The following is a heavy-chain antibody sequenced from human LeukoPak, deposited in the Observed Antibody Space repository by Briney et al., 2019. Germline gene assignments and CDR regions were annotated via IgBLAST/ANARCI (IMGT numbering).Heavy chain of an antibody. D-gene: IGHD3-9*01. CDR2: IYYSGST. CDR1: GGSVSSSIYY. J-gene: IGHJ4*02. V-gene: IGHV4-39*01. Sequence: SETPSLTCTASGGSVSSSIYYWGWIRQPPGKGLEWIGSIYYSGSTSYNPSLKSRVTISVDTSKNQFSLKLTSVTAADTAVYYCASRNDILTGYVFDFWGQGTLVTVS. CDR3: ASRNDILTGYVFDF.